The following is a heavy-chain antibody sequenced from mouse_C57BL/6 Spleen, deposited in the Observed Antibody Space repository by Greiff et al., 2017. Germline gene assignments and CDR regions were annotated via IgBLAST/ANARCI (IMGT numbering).Heavy chain of an antibody. CDR2: IYPGDGDT. CDR3: ARLDYYGSDFDY. D-gene: IGHD1-1*01. Sequence: ESGAELVKPGASVKISCKASGYAFSSYWMNWVKQRPGKGLEWIGQIYPGDGDTNYNGKFKGKATLTADKSSSTAYMQLSSLTSEDSAVYFCARLDYYGSDFDYWGQGTTLTVSS. J-gene: IGHJ2*01. V-gene: IGHV1-80*01. CDR1: GYAFSSYW.